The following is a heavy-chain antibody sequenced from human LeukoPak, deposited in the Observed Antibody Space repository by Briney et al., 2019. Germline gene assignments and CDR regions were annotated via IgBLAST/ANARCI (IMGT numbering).Heavy chain of an antibody. Sequence: SETVSLTCTVSGGSISSYYWSWIRQPPGKGLEWIGEINHSGSTNYNPSLKSRVTISVDTSKNQFSLKLSSVTAADTAVYYCARSRPAGYCSGGSCRQNNWFDPWGQGTLVTVSS. CDR3: ARSRPAGYCSGGSCRQNNWFDP. CDR1: GGSISSYY. D-gene: IGHD2-15*01. V-gene: IGHV4-34*01. CDR2: INHSGST. J-gene: IGHJ5*02.